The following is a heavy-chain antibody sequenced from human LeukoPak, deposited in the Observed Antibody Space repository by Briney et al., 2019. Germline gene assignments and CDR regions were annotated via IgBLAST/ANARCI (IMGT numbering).Heavy chain of an antibody. V-gene: IGHV1-18*01. J-gene: IGHJ4*02. D-gene: IGHD6-6*01. CDR3: ARDDRVAARPRSPVFDY. CDR2: ISAYNGNT. Sequence: ASVKVSCKASGYTFTSYGISWVRQAPGQGLEWMGWISAYNGNTNYAQKLQGRVTMSTDTSTSTAYMELRSLRSDDTAVYYCARDDRVAARPRSPVFDYWGQGTLVTVSS. CDR1: GYTFTSYG.